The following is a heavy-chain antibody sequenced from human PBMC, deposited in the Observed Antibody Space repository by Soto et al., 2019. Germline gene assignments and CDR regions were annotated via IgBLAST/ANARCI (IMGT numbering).Heavy chain of an antibody. J-gene: IGHJ6*02. CDR1: GFTFSGSA. Sequence: PGGSLRLSCAASGFTFSGSAMHWVRQASGKGLEWVGRIRSKANSYATAYAASVKGRFTISRDGSKNTAYLQMNSLKTEDTAVYYCTRRAAAAAVVPYGMDVWGQGTTVTVS. V-gene: IGHV3-73*01. D-gene: IGHD6-13*01. CDR2: IRSKANSYAT. CDR3: TRRAAAAAVVPYGMDV.